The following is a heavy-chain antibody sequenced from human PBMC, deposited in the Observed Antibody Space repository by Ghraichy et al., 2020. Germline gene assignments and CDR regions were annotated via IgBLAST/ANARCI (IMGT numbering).Heavy chain of an antibody. CDR3: ASPDYDFLRGGDDY. Sequence: SETLSLTCAVYGGSFSGYYWSWIRQPPGKGLEWIGEINHSGSTNYNPSLKSRVTISVDTSKNQFSLKLSSVTAADTAVYYCASPDYDFLRGGDDYWGQGTLVTVSS. V-gene: IGHV4-34*01. CDR2: INHSGST. D-gene: IGHD3-3*01. J-gene: IGHJ4*02. CDR1: GGSFSGYY.